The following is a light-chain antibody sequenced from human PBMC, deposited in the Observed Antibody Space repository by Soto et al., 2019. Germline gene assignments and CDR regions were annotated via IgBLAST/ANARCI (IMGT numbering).Light chain of an antibody. V-gene: IGKV1-5*01. J-gene: IGKJ1*01. CDR2: DAS. CDR3: HQYKTYST. Sequence: DIQMTQSPSTLSASVGYRFTITCRASQSISSWLAWYQQKPGKAPKLLIYDASSLESGVPSRFSGSGSGTECTLNITDLQADDLATYFCHQYKTYSTFAQGTQV. CDR1: QSISSW.